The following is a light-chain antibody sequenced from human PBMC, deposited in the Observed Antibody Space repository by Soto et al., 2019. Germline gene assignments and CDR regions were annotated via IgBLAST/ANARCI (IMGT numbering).Light chain of an antibody. CDR1: QSVCFN. Sequence: EIVLTQSPGTLSLSPGERATLSCRASQSVCFNLSCYQQKPGQAAPLLIYGASITAAGIPDRFSGSGSWTDFTPTIRRLEPEDFAVYYCQQYGSSPLTFGPGTKVDIK. V-gene: IGKV3-20*01. CDR3: QQYGSSPLT. CDR2: GAS. J-gene: IGKJ3*01.